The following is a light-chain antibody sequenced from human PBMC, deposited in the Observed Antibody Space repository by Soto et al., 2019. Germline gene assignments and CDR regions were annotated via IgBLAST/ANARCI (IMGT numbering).Light chain of an antibody. J-gene: IGLJ2*01. CDR1: RSDVGAYNY. Sequence: QSVLTQPASVSGSPGQSIAISCTGTRSDVGAYNYVSWYQQHPGKAPKLMISEVTNRPSGVSDRFPASKSGNTASLTVSGLQAEDEAHYYCTSYSGTNKLLFGGGTKVTVL. CDR3: TSYSGTNKLL. CDR2: EVT. V-gene: IGLV2-8*01.